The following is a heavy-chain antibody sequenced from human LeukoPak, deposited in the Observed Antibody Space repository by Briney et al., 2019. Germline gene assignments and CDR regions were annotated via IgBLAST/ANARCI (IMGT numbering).Heavy chain of an antibody. D-gene: IGHD3-22*01. CDR3: ARDGDYYDSSGYDP. CDR1: GFTFSCYW. V-gene: IGHV3-7*01. Sequence: VRLPFAASGFTFSCYWMICLGQARGQGLEAVHKIKQEGSEKYYVVSVKGRFTISRDNAKNSLYLKMNSLRAEDTAVYYCARDGDYYDSSGYDPWGQGTLVTVSS. CDR2: IKQEGSEK. J-gene: IGHJ5*02.